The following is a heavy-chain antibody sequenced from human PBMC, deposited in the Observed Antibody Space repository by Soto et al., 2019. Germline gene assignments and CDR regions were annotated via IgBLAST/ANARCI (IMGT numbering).Heavy chain of an antibody. J-gene: IGHJ4*02. V-gene: IGHV4-4*02. CDR2: IFHSGST. CDR1: GDSISSRNW. D-gene: IGHD3-10*01. CDR3: VKISYYNSGVVFAYFDY. Sequence: SETLSLTCAVSGDSISSRNWWSWVRQPPGVDLEWIGEIFHSGSTKYNPSLSSRVTISLDKSKNQFSLKVNSVTAADTAVYFCVKISYYNSGVVFAYFDYWGKGTLVTVS.